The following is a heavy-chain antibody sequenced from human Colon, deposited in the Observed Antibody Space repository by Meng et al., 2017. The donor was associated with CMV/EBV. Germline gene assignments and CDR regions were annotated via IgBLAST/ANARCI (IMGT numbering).Heavy chain of an antibody. CDR3: ARDTPHNAFDP. CDR1: GFTFNNYW. V-gene: IGHV3-74*01. D-gene: IGHD2-15*01. Sequence: SCAASGFTFNNYWMHWVRQPPGGGLVWLSRVDDGGRDVIYADSVKGRFTVSRDNARNTIYLQMNDLRDEDTALYYCARDTPHNAFDPWGQGTLVTVSS. CDR2: VDDGGRDV. J-gene: IGHJ5*02.